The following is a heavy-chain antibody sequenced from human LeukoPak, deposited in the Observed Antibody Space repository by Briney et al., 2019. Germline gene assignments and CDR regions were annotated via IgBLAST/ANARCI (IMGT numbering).Heavy chain of an antibody. CDR2: IHTSGST. D-gene: IGHD4/OR15-4a*01. CDR3: ARHATIENYWYFDL. V-gene: IGHV4-61*02. J-gene: IGHJ2*01. Sequence: SQTLPLTCTVSGGSISSGTYYWSWIRQPAGKGLEWIGRIHTSGSTNYNPSLQSRVTISVDTSKNQFSLKLSSVTAADTAVYYCARHATIENYWYFDLWGRGTLVTVSS. CDR1: GGSISSGTYY.